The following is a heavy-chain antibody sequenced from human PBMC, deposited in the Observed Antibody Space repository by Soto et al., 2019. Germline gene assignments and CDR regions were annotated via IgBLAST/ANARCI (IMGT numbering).Heavy chain of an antibody. CDR2: IYHSGST. CDR3: ARERGGWFDP. CDR1: GGSIRSGGYS. Sequence: SETLSLNCSVSGGSIRSGGYSWSWIRQPPGKGLEWIGYIYHSGSTYYNPSLKSRVTISVDRSKNQFSLKLSSVTAADTAVYYCARERGGWFDPWGQGTLVTVSS. V-gene: IGHV4-30-2*01. J-gene: IGHJ5*02.